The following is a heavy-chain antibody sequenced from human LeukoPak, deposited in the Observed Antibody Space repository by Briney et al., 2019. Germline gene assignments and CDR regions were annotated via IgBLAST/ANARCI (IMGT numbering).Heavy chain of an antibody. CDR3: GCGGYSSSWFDAFDI. J-gene: IGHJ3*02. V-gene: IGHV4-39*01. Sequence: SETLSLTCTVSGGSISSSSYYWGWIRQPPGKGLEWIGSIYYSGSTYYNPSLKSRVTISVDTSRNQFSLKLSSVTAADTAVYYCGCGGYSSSWFDAFDIWGQGTMVAVSS. CDR1: GGSISSSSYY. D-gene: IGHD6-13*01. CDR2: IYYSGST.